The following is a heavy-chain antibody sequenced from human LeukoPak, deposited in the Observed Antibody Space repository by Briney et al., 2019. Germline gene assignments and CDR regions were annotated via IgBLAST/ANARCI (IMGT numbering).Heavy chain of an antibody. V-gene: IGHV3-48*01. CDR2: ISSSSTTI. CDR1: GLTFSSYS. Sequence: GGSLRLSCAASGLTFSSYSMNWVRQAPGKGLEWVSFISSSSTTIDYADSVKGRLTISRDNAKNSLYLQMNSLRAEDTAVYYCARIYSYGYYFDYWGQGTLVTVSS. CDR3: ARIYSYGYYFDY. D-gene: IGHD5-18*01. J-gene: IGHJ4*02.